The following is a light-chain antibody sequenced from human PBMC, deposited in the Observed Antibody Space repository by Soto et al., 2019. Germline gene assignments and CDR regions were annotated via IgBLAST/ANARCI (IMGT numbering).Light chain of an antibody. CDR2: GAS. V-gene: IGKV1-39*01. Sequence: DIQMTQSPSSLSASVGDRVIITCRASQTITTYLHWYQQKPGKAPQLLIYGASTLQSGVPSRFTGSGSGTDFTLTISSLQPEDFATYHCQQAHSTPWTVGQGTKVEIK. CDR3: QQAHSTPWT. CDR1: QTITTY. J-gene: IGKJ1*01.